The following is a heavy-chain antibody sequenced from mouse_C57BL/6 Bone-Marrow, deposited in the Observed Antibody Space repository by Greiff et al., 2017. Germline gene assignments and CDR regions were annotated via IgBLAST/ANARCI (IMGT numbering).Heavy chain of an antibody. V-gene: IGHV5-4*03. D-gene: IGHD2-13*01. CDR1: GFTFSSYA. CDR2: ISDGGSYT. Sequence: DVMLVESGGGLVKPGGSLKLSCAASGFTFSSYAMSWVRQTPEKRLEWVATISDGGSYTYCPDNVKGRFTISRDNAKNNLYLQMSQLKAEDTAMYYCARGVTGYCDYWGQGTTLTVSS. J-gene: IGHJ2*01. CDR3: ARGVTGYCDY.